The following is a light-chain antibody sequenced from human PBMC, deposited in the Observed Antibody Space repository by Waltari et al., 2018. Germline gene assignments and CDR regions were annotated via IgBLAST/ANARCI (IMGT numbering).Light chain of an antibody. CDR3: QSYDSSLSGSV. CDR1: SSNIGAGYD. V-gene: IGLV1-40*01. J-gene: IGLJ2*01. CDR2: GNV. Sequence: QSVLTQPPSVSGAPGQRVTISCTGSSSNIGAGYDVHWYQQLPGTAPQLLIYGNVKRPYGVPDRFAGSKSGTSASLAITGLQAEDEADYYCQSYDSSLSGSVFGGGTKLTVL.